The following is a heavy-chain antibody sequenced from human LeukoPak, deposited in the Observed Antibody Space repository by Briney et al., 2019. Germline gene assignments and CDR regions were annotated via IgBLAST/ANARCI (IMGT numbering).Heavy chain of an antibody. CDR2: ITSDSRYR. CDR3: ARGLYYYDSSGYSNDYFDY. J-gene: IGHJ4*02. Sequence: PGGSLRLSCEASGFSFSTYNMNWVRQAPGKGLEWISSITSDSRYRYYADSVKGRFTISRDSAKNSLYLQMNSLRAEDTALYYCARGLYYYDSSGYSNDYFDYWGQGTLVTVSS. D-gene: IGHD3-22*01. CDR1: GFSFSTYN. V-gene: IGHV3-21*01.